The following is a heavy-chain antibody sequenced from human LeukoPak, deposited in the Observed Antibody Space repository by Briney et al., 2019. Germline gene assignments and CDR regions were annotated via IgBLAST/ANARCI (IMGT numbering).Heavy chain of an antibody. D-gene: IGHD6-19*01. Sequence: GGSLRLSCAVSGFTFSSHAMNWVRQAPGKGLEWVSVISGSGGTTDYADSVKGRFTISRDNSRNTLYLQMNSLRVEDTAVYYCARYGSGLGYWGQGTLVIVSS. V-gene: IGHV3-23*01. J-gene: IGHJ4*02. CDR3: ARYGSGLGY. CDR2: ISGSGGTT. CDR1: GFTFSSHA.